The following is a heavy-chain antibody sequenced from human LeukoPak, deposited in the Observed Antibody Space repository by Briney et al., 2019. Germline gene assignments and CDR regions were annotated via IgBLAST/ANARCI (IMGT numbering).Heavy chain of an antibody. D-gene: IGHD6-19*01. CDR3: ASRIAVADTYYFDY. CDR2: INHSGST. Sequence: SETLSLTCAVYGGSFSGYYWSWIRQPPGKGLEWIGEINHSGSTNYNPSLKSRVTISVDTSKNQFSLKLSSVTAADTAVYHCASRIAVADTYYFDYWGQGTLVTVSS. J-gene: IGHJ4*02. V-gene: IGHV4-34*01. CDR1: GGSFSGYY.